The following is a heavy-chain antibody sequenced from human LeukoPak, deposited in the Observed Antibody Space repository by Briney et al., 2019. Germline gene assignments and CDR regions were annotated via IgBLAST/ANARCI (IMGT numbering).Heavy chain of an antibody. CDR3: ARDRGSQPFIDY. CDR1: GGSIDTYY. CDR2: VFHTGST. Sequence: SETLSLTCTVSGGSIDTYYWNWIRQPPGKGLEWIGYVFHTGSTNYNPSLKSRVTISVDTSKNQFSLKLSSVTAAHTAVYYCARDRGSQPFIDYWGQGTLVTVSS. J-gene: IGHJ4*02. D-gene: IGHD1-26*01. V-gene: IGHV4-59*01.